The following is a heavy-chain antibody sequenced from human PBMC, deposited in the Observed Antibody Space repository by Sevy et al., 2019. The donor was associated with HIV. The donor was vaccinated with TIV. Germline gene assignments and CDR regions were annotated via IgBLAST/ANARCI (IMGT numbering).Heavy chain of an antibody. CDR2: MNPNRGNT. V-gene: IGHV1-8*01. J-gene: IGHJ5*02. CDR1: GYTFTSYD. CDR3: ARSFYDDVWAENWFDP. Sequence: ASVKVSCKASGYTFTSYDINWVRQATGQGLEWMGWMNPNRGNTGYAQKFQGRVTMTRNTSISTAYMELSSLRFEDTAVDYRARSFYDDVWAENWFDPWGQGTLVTVSS. D-gene: IGHD3-16*01.